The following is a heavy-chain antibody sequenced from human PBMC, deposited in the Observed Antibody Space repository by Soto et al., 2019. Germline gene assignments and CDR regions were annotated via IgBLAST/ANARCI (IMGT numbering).Heavy chain of an antibody. J-gene: IGHJ5*02. CDR1: GFTLRSNS. D-gene: IGHD3-10*01. CDR3: AKWSGFGDA. V-gene: IGHV3-23*01. CDR2: ISNGGAST. Sequence: GGSLRLSCVASGFTLRSNSMAWVRKAPGKRLEWVSTISNGGASTFSADSVKGRFTISRDTSKNTLYLQMDSLRAEDAAVYFCAKWSGFGDAWGQGTLVTVSS.